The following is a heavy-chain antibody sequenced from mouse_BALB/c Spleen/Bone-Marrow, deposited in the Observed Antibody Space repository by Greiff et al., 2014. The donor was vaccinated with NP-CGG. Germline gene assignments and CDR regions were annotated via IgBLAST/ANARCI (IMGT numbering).Heavy chain of an antibody. V-gene: IGHV1-82*01. CDR1: GYAFSNSW. CDR3: ARSGGYRAFDY. J-gene: IGHJ4*01. CDR2: IYPGVGDT. Sequence: VKLMESGPELVKPGASVRISCKASGYAFSNSWMNWVKQRPGQGLEWIGRIYPGVGDTYYNGKFKGKATLTADKSSSTAYMQLSSLTSAASAVYFCARSGGYRAFDYWGQGTSVTVSS. D-gene: IGHD1-1*02.